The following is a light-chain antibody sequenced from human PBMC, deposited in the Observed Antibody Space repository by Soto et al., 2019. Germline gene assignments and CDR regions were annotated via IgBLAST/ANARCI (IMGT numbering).Light chain of an antibody. CDR3: SSYTTTSTRV. Sequence: QSALTQPASVSGSPGQSITISCTGTSSDFGRYNYVSWYQQHPGKAPKLMIYEVSNRPSGVSNRFAGSKSGNTASLTISGLQAEDEADYYCSSYTTTSTRVFGGGTKVTVL. CDR1: SSDFGRYNY. CDR2: EVS. V-gene: IGLV2-14*01. J-gene: IGLJ3*02.